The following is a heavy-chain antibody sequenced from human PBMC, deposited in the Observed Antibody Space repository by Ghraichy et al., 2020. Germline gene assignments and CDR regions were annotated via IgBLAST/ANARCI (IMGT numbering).Heavy chain of an antibody. D-gene: IGHD6-19*01. CDR3: AGGAHSSGWSDF. J-gene: IGHJ4*02. Sequence: SETLSLTCTVSGGSLSRYYWSWVRQPPGKGLEWIGSICFTGITNYNPSLTSRVTISVDTSTNQFSLRLTSVTAADTAVYYCAGGAHSSGWSDFWGQGTLISVSS. V-gene: IGHV4-59*13. CDR2: ICFTGIT. CDR1: GGSLSRYY.